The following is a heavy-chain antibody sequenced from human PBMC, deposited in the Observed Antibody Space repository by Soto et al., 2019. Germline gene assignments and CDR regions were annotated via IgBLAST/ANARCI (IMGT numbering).Heavy chain of an antibody. CDR3: AIVTAETPYHYFEF. Sequence: PDESLKISCKVSGYKFTNYWLSWLRQTPGKVLEWMGRIDPSDSYINYSPSFRGHVTISIDESISTAHLQWSSLKASDTATYYCAIVTAETPYHYFEFWVQGTLVT. D-gene: IGHD2-15*01. V-gene: IGHV5-10-1*01. CDR1: GYKFTNYW. CDR2: IDPSDSYI. J-gene: IGHJ4*02.